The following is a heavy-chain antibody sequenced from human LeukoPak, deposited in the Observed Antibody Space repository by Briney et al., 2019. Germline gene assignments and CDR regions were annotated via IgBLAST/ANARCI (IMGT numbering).Heavy chain of an antibody. V-gene: IGHV3-30-3*01. CDR2: ISYDGSNK. D-gene: IGHD3-22*01. CDR3: AREALDYDSSGYMYYFDY. CDR1: GFTFSSYA. J-gene: IGHJ4*02. Sequence: PGRSLRLSCAASGFTFSSYAVYWVRQAPGKGLEWVAVISYDGSNKYYADSVKGRFTISRDNSKNTLYLQMNSLRAEDTAVYYCAREALDYDSSGYMYYFDYWGQGTLVTVSS.